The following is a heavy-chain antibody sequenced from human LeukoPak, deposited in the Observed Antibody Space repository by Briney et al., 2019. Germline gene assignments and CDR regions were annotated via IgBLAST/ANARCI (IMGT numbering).Heavy chain of an antibody. Sequence: GGSLRLSCAASGFTFTTCAMHWVRQAPGKGLEWVANIKQDGSEKYYVDSVKGRFTISRDNAKNSLYLQMNSLRAEDTAVYYCARSTFGSGSYGFDYWGQGTLVTVSS. CDR3: ARSTFGSGSYGFDY. J-gene: IGHJ4*02. V-gene: IGHV3-7*01. CDR2: IKQDGSEK. D-gene: IGHD3-10*01. CDR1: GFTFTTCA.